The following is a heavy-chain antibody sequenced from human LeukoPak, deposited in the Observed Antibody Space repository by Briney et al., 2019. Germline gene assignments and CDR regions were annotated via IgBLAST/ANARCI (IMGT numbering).Heavy chain of an antibody. V-gene: IGHV3-64*04. CDR3: ARETSGNYYFDS. J-gene: IGHJ4*02. Sequence: GGSLRLSCSASGFTFSNYPIHWVRQAPGKGLEYVSSISSNGVNTYYADSVRGRFTISRDNSKSTLYLQMSSLRAEDTAVYYCARETSGNYYFDSWGQGTLVTVSS. CDR1: GFTFSNYP. D-gene: IGHD1-26*01. CDR2: ISSNGVNT.